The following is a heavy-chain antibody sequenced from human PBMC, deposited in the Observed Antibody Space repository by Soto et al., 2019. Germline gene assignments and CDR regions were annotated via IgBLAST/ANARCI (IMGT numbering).Heavy chain of an antibody. J-gene: IGHJ3*02. D-gene: IGHD3-9*01. CDR3: VKLRTDWLNEAFEM. CDR1: GFSFSTYA. V-gene: IGHV3-23*01. Sequence: ESGGGLVQPGGSLRLSCETSGFSFSTYAMSWVRQAPGKGLEWVSAISPTGDNTHYGSSVEGRFTISRDNSKTTLYLQMNSLRADDTAVYYCVKLRTDWLNEAFEMWGQGTMVTVSS. CDR2: ISPTGDNT.